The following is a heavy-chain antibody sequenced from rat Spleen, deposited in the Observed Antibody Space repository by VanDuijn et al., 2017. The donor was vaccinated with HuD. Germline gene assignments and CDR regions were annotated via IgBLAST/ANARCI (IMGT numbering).Heavy chain of an antibody. CDR3: ARPTLTTVATPFAY. D-gene: IGHD1-3*01. CDR2: ISSDGGRN. V-gene: IGHV5-29*01. CDR1: GFTFSDYY. J-gene: IGHJ3*01. Sequence: EVQLVESDGGLVQPGRSLKLSCAASGFTFSDYYMAWVRQAPTKGLEWVATISSDGGRNFYRDSVKGRFTISRDNAKSTLYLQMDSLRSEDTATYYWARPTLTTVATPFAYWGQGTLVTVSS.